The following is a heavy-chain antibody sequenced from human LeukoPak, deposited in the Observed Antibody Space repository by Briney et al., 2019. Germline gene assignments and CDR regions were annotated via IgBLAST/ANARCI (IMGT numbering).Heavy chain of an antibody. V-gene: IGHV4-4*07. Sequence: PSETLSLTCTVSGGSISSYYWSWIRQPAGKGLEWIGRIYTSGSTNYNPSLKSRVTMSVDTSKNQFSLKLSSVTAADTAVYYCARVPELGYCSSTSCQSYFDYWGQGTLVTVSS. CDR3: ARVPELGYCSSTSCQSYFDY. CDR2: IYTSGST. D-gene: IGHD2-2*01. CDR1: GGSISSYY. J-gene: IGHJ4*02.